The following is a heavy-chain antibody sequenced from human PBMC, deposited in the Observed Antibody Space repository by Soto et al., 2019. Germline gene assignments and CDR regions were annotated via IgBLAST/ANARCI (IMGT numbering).Heavy chain of an antibody. CDR2: ISGSGGTT. D-gene: IGHD6-13*01. CDR3: AKDREQQLASYYYYYAMDV. Sequence: VQLLESGGGLVQPGGSLRLSCAASGFTFSSYAMSWVCQAPGKGLEWVSAISGSGGTTYYADSVKGRFTISRDNSKNTLYLQMNSLRAEDTAVYYCAKDREQQLASYYYYYAMDVWGQGTTVTVSS. J-gene: IGHJ6*02. CDR1: GFTFSSYA. V-gene: IGHV3-23*01.